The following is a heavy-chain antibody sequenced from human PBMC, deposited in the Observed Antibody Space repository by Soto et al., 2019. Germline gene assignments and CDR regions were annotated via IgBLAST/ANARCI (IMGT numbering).Heavy chain of an antibody. CDR3: ARATTVTDY. CDR1: GFIFSDHY. CDR2: TRNKANSHTT. V-gene: IGHV3-72*01. J-gene: IGHJ4*02. Sequence: GGSLRLSCAASGFIFSDHYMDWVRQAPGKGLEWVGRTRNKANSHTTEYAASVKGRFTISRDDSKNSLYLQMSSLKIEDTAVYYCARATTVTDYWGQGTLVTVSS. D-gene: IGHD4-17*01.